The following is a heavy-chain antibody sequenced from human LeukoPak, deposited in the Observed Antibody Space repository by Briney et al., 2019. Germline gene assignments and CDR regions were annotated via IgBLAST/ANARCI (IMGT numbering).Heavy chain of an antibody. CDR3: ARDTYYYGSSGPEPFDY. J-gene: IGHJ4*02. CDR2: INPSGGST. D-gene: IGHD3-22*01. CDR1: GYTFTSYY. V-gene: IGHV1-46*01. Sequence: GASVKVSCKASGYTFTSYYMHWVRQAPGQGLEWMGIINPSGGSTSYAQKFQGRVTMTRDTSTSTVYMELSSLRSEDTAVYYCARDTYYYGSSGPEPFDYWGQGTLVTVSS.